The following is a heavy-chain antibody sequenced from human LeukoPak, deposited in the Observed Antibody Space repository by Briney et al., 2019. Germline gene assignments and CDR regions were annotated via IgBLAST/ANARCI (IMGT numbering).Heavy chain of an antibody. CDR2: IYYSGST. CDR3: ARQSSDSSSWHDYYYMDV. V-gene: IGHV4-39*01. Sequence: PSETLSLTCTVSGGSISSSSYYWGWIRQPPGKGLEWIGSIYYSGSTYYNPSLKSRVTISVDTSKNQFSLKLSSVTAADTAVYYCARQSSDSSSWHDYYYMDVWGKGTTVTISS. J-gene: IGHJ6*03. CDR1: GGSISSSSYY. D-gene: IGHD6-13*01.